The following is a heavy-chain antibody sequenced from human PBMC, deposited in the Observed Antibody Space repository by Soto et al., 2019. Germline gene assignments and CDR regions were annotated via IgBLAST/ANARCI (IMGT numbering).Heavy chain of an antibody. Sequence: SQTLSLTSAISGDSVSSNSAAWNWIRQSPSRGLEWLGRTYYRSKWYNDYAVSVKSRITINPDTSKNQFSLQLNSVTPEDTAVDYCASSQQLETYYYYYYYMDVWGKGTTVTVSS. V-gene: IGHV6-1*01. CDR3: ASSQQLETYYYYYYYMDV. D-gene: IGHD6-13*01. J-gene: IGHJ6*03. CDR2: TYYRSKWYN. CDR1: GDSVSSNSAA.